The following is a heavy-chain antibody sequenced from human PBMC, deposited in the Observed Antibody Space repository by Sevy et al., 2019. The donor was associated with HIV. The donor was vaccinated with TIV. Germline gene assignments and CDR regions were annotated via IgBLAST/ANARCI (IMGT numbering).Heavy chain of an antibody. V-gene: IGHV3-73*01. CDR1: GFTFSGSA. D-gene: IGHD5-18*01. J-gene: IGHJ4*02. CDR2: IRSKANSYAT. CDR3: TSAGGYSYGVDY. Sequence: EGSLRLSCAASGFTFSGSAMHWVRQASGKELEWVGRIRSKANSYATAYAASVKGRFTISRDDSKNTAYLQMNSLKTEDTAVYYCTSAGGYSYGVDYWGQGTLVTVSS.